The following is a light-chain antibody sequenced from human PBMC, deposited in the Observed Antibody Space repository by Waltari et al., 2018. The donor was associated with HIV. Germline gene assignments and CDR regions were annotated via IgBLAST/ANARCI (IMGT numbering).Light chain of an antibody. CDR1: SSDVGDTEY. CDR2: EVS. Sequence: QSALTQPPSASGSPGQSVTISCTATSSDVGDTEYVSWYQQHPGKAPKVMIYEVSKRPSGVPDRISGSKSGNTASLTVSGLQAEDEADYFCTSYAGRDNLVFGGGTKLTV. J-gene: IGLJ2*01. V-gene: IGLV2-8*01. CDR3: TSYAGRDNLV.